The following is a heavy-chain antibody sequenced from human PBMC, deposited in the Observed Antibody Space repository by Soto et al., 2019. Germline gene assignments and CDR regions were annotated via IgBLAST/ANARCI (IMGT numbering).Heavy chain of an antibody. CDR3: ATSIVVPAAPDAFDI. CDR2: FDPEDGET. V-gene: IGHV1-24*01. Sequence: ASVKVSCKVSGYTLTELSMHWVRQAPGKGLEWMGGFDPEDGETIYAQKFQGRVTMTEDTSTDTAYMELSSLRSEDTAVYYCATSIVVPAAPDAFDIWGQGTMVTGSS. D-gene: IGHD2-2*01. J-gene: IGHJ3*02. CDR1: GYTLTELS.